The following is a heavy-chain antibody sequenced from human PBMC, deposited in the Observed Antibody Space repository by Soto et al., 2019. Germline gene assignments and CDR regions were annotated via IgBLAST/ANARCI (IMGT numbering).Heavy chain of an antibody. Sequence: QAQLVQSGGEVKRPGASVKVSCKASGYTLTIYGMTWVRQAPGQGLEWMGWMSAYSGKAEYAQKFQGRVTMATDTSTSTAHMELRDLRPDDSAIYHCAHYVGTAGYYNGMDVWGQGTTVTVSS. CDR3: AHYVGTAGYYNGMDV. D-gene: IGHD3-10*02. CDR1: GYTLTIYG. J-gene: IGHJ6*02. V-gene: IGHV1-18*01. CDR2: MSAYSGKA.